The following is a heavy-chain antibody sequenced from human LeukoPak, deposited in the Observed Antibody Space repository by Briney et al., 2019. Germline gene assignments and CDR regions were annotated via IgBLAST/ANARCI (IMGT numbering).Heavy chain of an antibody. V-gene: IGHV1-8*03. CDR3: ARGEWELNAFDI. CDR1: GYTFTSYY. Sequence: ASVKVSCKASGYTFTSYYINWVRQATGQGLEWMGWMNPNSGNTGYAQKFQGRVTITRNTSISTAYMELSSLRSEDTAVYYCARGEWELNAFDIWGQGTMVTVSS. D-gene: IGHD1-26*01. J-gene: IGHJ3*02. CDR2: MNPNSGNT.